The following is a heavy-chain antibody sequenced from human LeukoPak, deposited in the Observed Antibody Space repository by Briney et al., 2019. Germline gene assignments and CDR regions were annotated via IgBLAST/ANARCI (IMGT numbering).Heavy chain of an antibody. CDR2: ISGSGGST. V-gene: IGHV3-23*01. D-gene: IGHD3-9*01. J-gene: IGHJ3*02. CDR1: GFTFSSYA. CDR3: AKELDDWDAFDI. Sequence: PGGSLRLSCAASGFTFSSYAMSWVRQAPGKGLEWVPAISGSGGSTYYADSVKGRFTISRDNSKNTLYLQMNSLRAEDMALYYCAKELDDWDAFDIWGQGTMVTVSS.